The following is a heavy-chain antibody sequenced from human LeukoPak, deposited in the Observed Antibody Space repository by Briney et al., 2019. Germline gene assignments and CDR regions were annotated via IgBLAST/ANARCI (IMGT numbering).Heavy chain of an antibody. CDR3: ARLPSDIVVVPAASDFDY. D-gene: IGHD2-2*01. CDR2: IYYSGST. J-gene: IGHJ4*02. CDR1: AGSVSSSSYS. Sequence: SETLSLTCTVSAGSVSSSSYSWGWIRQPPGKGLEWIGSIYYSGSTYYNPSLKSRVTISVDTSKNQFSLKLSSVTAADTAVYYCARLPSDIVVVPAASDFDYWGQGTLVTVSS. V-gene: IGHV4-39*01.